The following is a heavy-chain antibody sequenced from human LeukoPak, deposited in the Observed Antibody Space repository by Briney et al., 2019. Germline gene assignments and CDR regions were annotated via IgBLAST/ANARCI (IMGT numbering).Heavy chain of an antibody. J-gene: IGHJ4*02. CDR1: GFTFSSYG. D-gene: IGHD6-13*01. CDR2: IWYDGSNK. Sequence: GGSLRLSCAASGFTFSSYGMHWVRQAPGKGLEWVAVIWYDGSNKYYADSVKGRFTISRDNSKNTLYLQMNSLRAEDTAVYYCARDANSYSSFDYWGQGTLVTVSS. V-gene: IGHV3-33*01. CDR3: ARDANSYSSFDY.